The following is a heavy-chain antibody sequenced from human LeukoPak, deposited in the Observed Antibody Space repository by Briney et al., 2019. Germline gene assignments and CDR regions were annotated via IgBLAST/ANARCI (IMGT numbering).Heavy chain of an antibody. V-gene: IGHV4-39*01. D-gene: IGHD2-15*01. CDR3: ASRDCSGGSCYLHGWFDP. CDR2: IYYSGST. Sequence: PSETLSLTCTVSGGSISSSSYYWGWIRQPPGKGLEWIGSIYYSGSTYYNPSLKSRVTISVDTSKNQFSLKLSSVTAAHTAVYYCASRDCSGGSCYLHGWFDPWGQGTLVTVSS. CDR1: GGSISSSSYY. J-gene: IGHJ5*02.